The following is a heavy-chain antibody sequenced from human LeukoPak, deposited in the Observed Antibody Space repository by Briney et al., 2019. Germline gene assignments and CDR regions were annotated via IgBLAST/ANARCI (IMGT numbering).Heavy chain of an antibody. CDR2: ISGSGGST. V-gene: IGHV3-23*01. D-gene: IGHD3-22*01. J-gene: IGHJ4*02. CDR3: AKDGDYYDSPHFDY. Sequence: GASLRLSCAASGFTFSSYAMSWVRQAPGKGLEWVSAISGSGGSTYYADYVKGRFTISRDNSKNTLYLQMNSLRAEDTAVYYCAKDGDYYDSPHFDYWGQGTLVTVSS. CDR1: GFTFSSYA.